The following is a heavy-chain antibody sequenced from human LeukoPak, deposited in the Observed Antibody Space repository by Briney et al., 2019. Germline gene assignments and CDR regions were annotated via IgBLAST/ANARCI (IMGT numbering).Heavy chain of an antibody. CDR1: GYTFTSYG. CDR3: ARNWIVITGGDCFDP. CDR2: VSAYNGNT. V-gene: IGHV1-18*01. Sequence: ASVKVSCKASGYTFTSYGISWVRQAPGQGLEWMGWVSAYNGNTNFAQKVQGRVTMITDRSTSTAYMELRSLTSDDTAVYYCARNWIVITGGDCFDPWGQGTLVIVSS. J-gene: IGHJ5*01. D-gene: IGHD3-16*01.